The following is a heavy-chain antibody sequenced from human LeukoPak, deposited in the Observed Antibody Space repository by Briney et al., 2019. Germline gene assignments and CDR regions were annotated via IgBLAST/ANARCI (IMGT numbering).Heavy chain of an antibody. Sequence: GASVKVSCKVSGHTLTELSMHWVRQAPGKGLEWMGGFDPEDGETIYAQKFQGRVTMTEDTSTDTAYMELSSLRSEDTAVYYCATDLTIFPVGATSLGNYWGQGTLVTVSS. CDR1: GHTLTELS. D-gene: IGHD1-26*01. V-gene: IGHV1-24*01. CDR2: FDPEDGET. CDR3: ATDLTIFPVGATSLGNY. J-gene: IGHJ4*02.